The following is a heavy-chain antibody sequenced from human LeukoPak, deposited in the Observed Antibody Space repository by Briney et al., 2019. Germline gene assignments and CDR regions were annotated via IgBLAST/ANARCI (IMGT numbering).Heavy chain of an antibody. V-gene: IGHV3-30*18. CDR2: ISYDESNK. CDR3: AKDSGQQTTWYYGMDV. D-gene: IGHD4-11*01. CDR1: GFTFSSYG. J-gene: IGHJ6*02. Sequence: GGSLRLYCAASGFTFSSYGMHWVRQAPGNELEWVIVISYDESNKYYADTVKGRFTISRDNSKNTLYLQMNSLRAEDTAVYYCAKDSGQQTTWYYGMDVWGQGTTVTVSS.